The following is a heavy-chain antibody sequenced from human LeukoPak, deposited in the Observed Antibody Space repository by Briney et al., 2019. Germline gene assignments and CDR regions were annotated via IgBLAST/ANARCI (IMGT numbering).Heavy chain of an antibody. V-gene: IGHV3-23*01. CDR3: AKELSCTSCQKYNWNYGATRTLDY. CDR1: GFTFSSYG. D-gene: IGHD1-7*01. J-gene: IGHJ4*02. CDR2: ISGSGGGT. Sequence: GGSLRLTCKASGFTFSSYGMHWVRQAPGKGLGWVSAISGSGGGTYYADSVKGRFTISRDNSKNTLYLQMNSLRAEDTAVYYCAKELSCTSCQKYNWNYGATRTLDYWGQGTLVTVSS.